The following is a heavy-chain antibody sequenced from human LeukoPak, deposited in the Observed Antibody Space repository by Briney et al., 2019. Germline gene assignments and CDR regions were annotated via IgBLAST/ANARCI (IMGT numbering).Heavy chain of an antibody. D-gene: IGHD4/OR15-4a*01. V-gene: IGHV1-2*04. CDR1: GYIFTDYY. CDR2: INPKTGDT. Sequence: ASVKVSCKTSGYIFTDYYIHWVRQAPGQGLEWMGWINPKTGDTNSAQKFQRWVTMTRDTAISTAYMELNRLTLDDTAVYYCARRSDQTDYGGDFDYWGQGTLVTVSS. J-gene: IGHJ4*02. CDR3: ARRSDQTDYGGDFDY.